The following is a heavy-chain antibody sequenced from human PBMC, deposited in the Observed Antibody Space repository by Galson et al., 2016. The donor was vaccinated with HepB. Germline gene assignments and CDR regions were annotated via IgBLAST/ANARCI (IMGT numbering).Heavy chain of an antibody. V-gene: IGHV1-69*10. CDR1: GGTFSNYD. CDR3: ARGGNSDNWWVYGMDV. J-gene: IGHJ6*02. CDR2: IIPTVDIP. Sequence: SVKVSCKASGGTFSNYDINWVRQAPGQGLEWMGGIIPTVDIPNYAQKFQDRVTITADKSTSTTYMELRSLRNEDTAIYYCARGGNSDNWWVYGMDVWGQGTTVTVSS. D-gene: IGHD1-1*01.